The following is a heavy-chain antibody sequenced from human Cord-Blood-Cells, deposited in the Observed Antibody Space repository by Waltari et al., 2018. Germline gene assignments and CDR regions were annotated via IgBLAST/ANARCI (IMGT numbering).Heavy chain of an antibody. CDR1: GFTFSSYW. J-gene: IGHJ3*02. CDR2: IKQDGREK. CDR3: ARSSYAFDI. Sequence: EVQLVESGGGLVQPGGSLRLSCAASGFTFSSYWMSWVRQAPGRGLEWGANIKQDGREKYYVDSVKGRFTISRDNAKNSLYLQMNSLRAEDTAVYYCARSSYAFDIWGQGTMVTVSS. V-gene: IGHV3-7*01. D-gene: IGHD6-13*01.